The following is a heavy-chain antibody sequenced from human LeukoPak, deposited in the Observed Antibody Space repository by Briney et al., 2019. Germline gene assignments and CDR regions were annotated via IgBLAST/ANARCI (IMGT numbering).Heavy chain of an antibody. CDR1: GFTFSSYG. CDR3: VRLAAAGRRTDFDY. Sequence: GGSLRLSCAASGFTFSSYGMHWVRQAPGKGLEWVAAIPYDGSNRYYADSVKGRFTISRDNSKNTLYLQMNSLRTEDTAVYYCVRLAAAGRRTDFDYWGQGTLVTVSS. D-gene: IGHD6-13*01. CDR2: IPYDGSNR. J-gene: IGHJ4*02. V-gene: IGHV3-30*03.